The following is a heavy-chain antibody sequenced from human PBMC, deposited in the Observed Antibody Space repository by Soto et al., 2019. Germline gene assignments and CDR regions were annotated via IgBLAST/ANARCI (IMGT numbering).Heavy chain of an antibody. D-gene: IGHD3-10*01. J-gene: IGHJ5*02. V-gene: IGHV1-3*01. CDR2: INAGNGNT. CDR3: ARRFKSAGWLEP. CDR1: GDTFTTYA. Sequence: QVQLVQSGPEGKKPGASVKVSCKASGDTFTTYAIHWVRQAPGQGLEWMGWINAGNGNTEFSERFRGRVTITRDTSASTAHMELTGLKSEDTAVYYCARRFKSAGWLEPWGQGTLVTVAS.